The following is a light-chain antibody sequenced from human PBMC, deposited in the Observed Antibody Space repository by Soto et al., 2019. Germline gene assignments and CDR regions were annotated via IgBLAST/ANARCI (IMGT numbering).Light chain of an antibody. J-gene: IGKJ5*01. CDR2: GVS. CDR3: QQHNKWTRT. V-gene: IGKV3-15*01. CDR1: QNIHTN. Sequence: VSPRERATIYYRAGQNIHTNLAWYQQKPGQAPRLLFYGVSTGATGLPARFSGSGSGTEFSLTISSLQAEECAVYYCQQHNKWTRTFGQGTRLDIK.